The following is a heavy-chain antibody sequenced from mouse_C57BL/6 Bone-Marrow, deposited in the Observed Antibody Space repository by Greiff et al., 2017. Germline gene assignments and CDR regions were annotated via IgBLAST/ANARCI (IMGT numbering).Heavy chain of an antibody. CDR2: IWRGGST. Sequence: VQLQQSGPGLVQPSQSLSITCTVSGFSFTSYGVHWVRQSPGKGLEWLGVIWRGGSTDYNAAFMSRLGITKDNSKRPVLFKMNSLQAADTAKYNCIKSLDGSRYGEAMDYWGQGTSGTVSS. CDR3: IKSLDGSRYGEAMDY. V-gene: IGHV2-5*01. CDR1: GFSFTSYG. J-gene: IGHJ4*01. D-gene: IGHD1-1*01.